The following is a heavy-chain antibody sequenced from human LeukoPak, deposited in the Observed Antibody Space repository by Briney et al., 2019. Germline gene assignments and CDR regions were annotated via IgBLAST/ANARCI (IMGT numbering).Heavy chain of an antibody. D-gene: IGHD3-10*01. J-gene: IGHJ6*03. CDR3: ASGEYYYGSGSYYNDYYYYYMDV. CDR1: GFTVSSNY. V-gene: IGHV3-53*01. Sequence: GGSLRLSCAASGFTVSSNYMSWVRQAPGKGLEWVSVIYSGGSTYYADSVKGRFTISRDNSKNTLYLQMNSLRAEDTAVYYCASGEYYYGSGSYYNDYYYYYMDVWGKGTTVTISS. CDR2: IYSGGST.